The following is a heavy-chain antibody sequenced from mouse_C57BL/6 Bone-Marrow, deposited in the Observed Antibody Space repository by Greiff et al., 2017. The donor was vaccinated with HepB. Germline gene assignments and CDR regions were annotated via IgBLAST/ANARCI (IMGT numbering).Heavy chain of an antibody. CDR3: ARYYYGSSYNFDY. Sequence: VKLVESGPELVKPGASVKISCKASGYAFSSSWMNWVKQRPGKGLEWIGRIYPGDGDTNYNGKFKGKATLTADKSSSTAYMQLSSLTSEDSAVYFCARYYYGSSYNFDYWGQGTTLTVSS. J-gene: IGHJ2*01. V-gene: IGHV1-82*01. CDR2: IYPGDGDT. CDR1: GYAFSSSW. D-gene: IGHD1-1*01.